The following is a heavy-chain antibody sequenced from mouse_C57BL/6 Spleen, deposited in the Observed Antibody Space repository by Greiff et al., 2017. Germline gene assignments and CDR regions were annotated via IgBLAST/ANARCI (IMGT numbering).Heavy chain of an antibody. CDR2: IYPRDGSN. CDR3: ARGDYDSSAVYAMDY. CDR1: GYTFTSYD. D-gene: IGHD1-1*01. Sequence: QVQLQQSGPELVKPGASVKLSCKASGYTFTSYDINWVKQRPGQGLEWIGWIYPRDGSNKYNEKLKGKATLTVDPSSSTAYMELHSLTSEDSAVYFCARGDYDSSAVYAMDYWGQGTSVTVSS. V-gene: IGHV1-85*01. J-gene: IGHJ4*01.